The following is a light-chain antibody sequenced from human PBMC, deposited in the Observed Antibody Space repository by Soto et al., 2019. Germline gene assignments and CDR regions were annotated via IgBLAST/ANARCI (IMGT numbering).Light chain of an antibody. Sequence: AIHLTQSPSSLSASRVDRGTVGFLASQDISSLFAWYQQRPGNPPKLLIYDASSLESGVPSRFSGSGSGTEFILTINGLQPDDFATYYCQQYDSVLGTFGPGTKVDIK. J-gene: IGKJ1*01. CDR1: QDISSL. CDR3: QQYDSVLGT. V-gene: IGKV1-13*02. CDR2: DAS.